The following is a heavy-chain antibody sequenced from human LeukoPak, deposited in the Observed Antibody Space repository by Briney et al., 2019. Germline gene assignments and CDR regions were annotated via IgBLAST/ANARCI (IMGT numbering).Heavy chain of an antibody. J-gene: IGHJ4*02. CDR3: VGTIASRGSEY. D-gene: IGHD6-6*01. CDR2: LPPDELGI. V-gene: IGHV3-74*01. Sequence: GGSLRLSCAASGFTFTSYWMHWVRQAPGMGLVWVSRLPPDELGIIYADSVKGRFTVSRDNAKNTVYLQMNNLRVDDTAMYYCVGTIASRGSEYWGQGALVTVSS. CDR1: GFTFTSYW.